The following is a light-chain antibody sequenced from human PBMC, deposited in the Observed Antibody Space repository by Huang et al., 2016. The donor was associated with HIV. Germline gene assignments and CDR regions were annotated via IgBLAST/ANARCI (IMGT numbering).Light chain of an antibody. J-gene: IGKJ4*01. CDR1: QSVGSY. Sequence: PGGTGTISCKASQSVGSYVAWYQQRPGQSPRLLLYDTSNRAAGIPSRFSGSGSGTDFTLTISGLESEDLGVFYCQQRSTWPLTVGGGTKLA. CDR3: QQRSTWPLT. CDR2: DTS. V-gene: IGKV3-11*01.